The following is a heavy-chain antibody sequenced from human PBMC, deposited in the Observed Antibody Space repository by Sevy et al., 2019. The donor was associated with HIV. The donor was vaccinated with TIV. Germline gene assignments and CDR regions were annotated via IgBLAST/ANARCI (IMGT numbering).Heavy chain of an antibody. D-gene: IGHD2-8*01. Sequence: GESLKISCPASGFTFSKYSMSWVRQPPGKGLEWVSTLSFGCGEINYADSVKGRFTISRDNSKSSVYLQMNNLRPEDTAVYYCAREGCTKPHDYWGQGTLVTVSS. CDR3: AREGCTKPHDY. CDR2: LSFGCGEI. V-gene: IGHV3-23*01. J-gene: IGHJ4*02. CDR1: GFTFSKYS.